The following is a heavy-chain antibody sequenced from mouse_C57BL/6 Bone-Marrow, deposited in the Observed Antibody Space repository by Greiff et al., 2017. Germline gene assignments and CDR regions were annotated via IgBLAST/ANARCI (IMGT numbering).Heavy chain of an antibody. D-gene: IGHD2-4*01. J-gene: IGHJ1*03. CDR2: IDPSASYT. CDR3: ASSYYDYDEYFDV. Sequence: VQLQQPGAELVMPGASVKLSCKASGYTFTSYWMHWVKPRPGQGLEWIGEIDPSASYTNYNQKFQGKSTLTVATSSRTAYMQLRSLTSEDSAVYYCASSYYDYDEYFDVWGTGTTVTVSS. V-gene: IGHV1-69*01. CDR1: GYTFTSYW.